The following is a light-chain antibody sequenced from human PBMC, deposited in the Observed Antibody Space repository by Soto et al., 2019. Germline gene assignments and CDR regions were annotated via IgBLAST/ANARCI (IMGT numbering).Light chain of an antibody. CDR3: QQTYTTLSIA. J-gene: IGKJ5*01. V-gene: IGKV1-39*01. CDR2: AAS. Sequence: DIQMTQSPSSLSGSVGDRVTITCRASESISRHLNWYQQKPGKAPKLLIYAASSLQNGVPSRFRGGGSGTDFTLTISNLHPEDFPTYYCQQTYTTLSIAFGQGTRLDIK. CDR1: ESISRH.